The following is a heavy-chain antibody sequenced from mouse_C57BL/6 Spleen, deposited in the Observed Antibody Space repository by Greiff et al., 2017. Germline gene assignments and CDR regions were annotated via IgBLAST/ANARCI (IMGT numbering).Heavy chain of an antibody. Sequence: VQLQQSGAELVKPGASVKLSCKASGYTFTSYWMQWVKQRPGQGLEWIGEIDPSDSYTNYNQKFKGKATLTVDTSSSTAYMQLSSLTSEDSAVYYCARTGGNYDYWGQGTTLTVSS. CDR3: ARTGGNYDY. V-gene: IGHV1-50*01. CDR1: GYTFTSYW. D-gene: IGHD2-1*01. CDR2: IDPSDSYT. J-gene: IGHJ2*01.